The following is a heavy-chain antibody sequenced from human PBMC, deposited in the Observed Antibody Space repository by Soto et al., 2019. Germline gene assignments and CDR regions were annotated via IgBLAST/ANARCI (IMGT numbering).Heavy chain of an antibody. D-gene: IGHD3-10*01. CDR1: GGSISSYY. Sequence: SETLSLTCTVSGGSISSYYWSWIRQPPGKGLEWIGYIYYRGGTNYNPSLKSRVTISVDTSKNQFSLKLSSVTAADTAVYYCARAGSNYYGSGSYGQLDYWGQGTLVTVSS. CDR2: IYYRGGT. J-gene: IGHJ4*02. V-gene: IGHV4-59*01. CDR3: ARAGSNYYGSGSYGQLDY.